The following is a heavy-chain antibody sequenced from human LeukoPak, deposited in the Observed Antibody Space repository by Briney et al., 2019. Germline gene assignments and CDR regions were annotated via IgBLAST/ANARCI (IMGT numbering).Heavy chain of an antibody. D-gene: IGHD2-21*01. CDR1: GGSISIGSYY. J-gene: IGHJ3*02. V-gene: IGHV4-39*01. CDR3: ARLATYCAGDNCYLDASDI. CDR2: IFYSGST. Sequence: SETLSLTCTVSGGSISIGSYYWGWIRQPPGKGLEWIGSIFYSGSTYYNPSLKSRVTISVDTSKNQFSLKLNSVTAADTAVFYCARLATYCAGDNCYLDASDIWGQGTMVTVSP.